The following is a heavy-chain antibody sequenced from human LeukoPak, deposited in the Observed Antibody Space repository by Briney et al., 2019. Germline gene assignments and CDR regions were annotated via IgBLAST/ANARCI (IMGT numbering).Heavy chain of an antibody. CDR2: ISYYGSNK. Sequence: GGSLSLSCAASGFTLSSYGMHWVRQAPGKGLEAVAVISYYGSNKYYADSVKGRFTISRDNSKKPLYLQMNSLRAEDTAVYYCAKFVDRVGANYWGQGTLVTVSS. CDR3: AKFVDRVGANY. D-gene: IGHD1-26*01. V-gene: IGHV3-30*18. CDR1: GFTLSSYG. J-gene: IGHJ4*02.